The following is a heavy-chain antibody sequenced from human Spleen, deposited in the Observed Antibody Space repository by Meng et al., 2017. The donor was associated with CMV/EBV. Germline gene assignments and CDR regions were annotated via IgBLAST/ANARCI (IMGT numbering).Heavy chain of an antibody. Sequence: ASVQVSCKASGYTFTGDYLHWVRQAPGQGLEWMGWINPNSGGTRYAQKFQGRVNMTRDTSISTYYLEVSSLRSDDTAVYYCARDDPVIVMLPPARGGMDVWGQGTSVTVSS. D-gene: IGHD2-2*01. J-gene: IGHJ6*02. CDR1: GYTFTGDY. V-gene: IGHV1-2*02. CDR2: INPNSGGT. CDR3: ARDDPVIVMLPPARGGMDV.